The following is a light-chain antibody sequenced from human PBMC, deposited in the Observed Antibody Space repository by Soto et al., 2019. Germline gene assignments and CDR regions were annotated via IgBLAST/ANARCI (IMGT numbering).Light chain of an antibody. Sequence: EVVMTQSPVTLSVSPGERATLSCRASQSVTTNMAWYQQKPGQAPRLLIYGASTRATGIPARFSGSGSGTDFTLTISSLQSEDFAVYYCQQHNNWPPWTFGQGTKVEIK. CDR3: QQHNNWPPWT. V-gene: IGKV3-15*01. CDR1: QSVTTN. CDR2: GAS. J-gene: IGKJ1*01.